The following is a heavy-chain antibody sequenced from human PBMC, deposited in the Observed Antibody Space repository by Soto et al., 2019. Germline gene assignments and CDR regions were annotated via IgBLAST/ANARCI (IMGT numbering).Heavy chain of an antibody. Sequence: EVQLLESGGGLVQPGGSLRLSCAASGFSFNNYAMNWVRQAPGQGLEWVSTISDSGSTYYADSVKGRFNISRDNSKNTLYLQMMGLRAEDTAVYFFAQDVGGHYCTPTSCLYFFHSWGRGTLVTVSS. CDR1: GFSFNNYA. V-gene: IGHV3-23*01. CDR3: AQDVGGHYCTPTSCLYFFHS. J-gene: IGHJ4*02. D-gene: IGHD2-2*01. CDR2: ISDSGST.